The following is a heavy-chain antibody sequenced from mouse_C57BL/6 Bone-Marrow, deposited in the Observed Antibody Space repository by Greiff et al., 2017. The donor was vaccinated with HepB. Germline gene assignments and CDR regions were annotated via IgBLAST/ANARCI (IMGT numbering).Heavy chain of an antibody. CDR2: IYPKNGNT. CDR3: ARYGSGYVWFAY. CDR1: GYTFTSYC. V-gene: IGHV1-81*01. Sequence: QVQLQQSGAELVKPGASVKLSCTASGYTFTSYCISWVKQRTGQGLEWIGGIYPKNGNTNYNEKFKGKATLTADKSSSTAYMELSSLTSEDSAVYCCARYGSGYVWFAYWGQGTLVTVSA. J-gene: IGHJ3*01. D-gene: IGHD1-1*01.